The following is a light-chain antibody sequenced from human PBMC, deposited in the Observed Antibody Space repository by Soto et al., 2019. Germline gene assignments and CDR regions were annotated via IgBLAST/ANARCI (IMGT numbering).Light chain of an antibody. V-gene: IGLV2-14*01. CDR1: SSDVGGYNN. Sequence: QSALTQPASVSGSPGQSITISCTGTSSDVGGYNNVSWYQQHPGKAPKLMIYDVSNRPSGVPNRFSGSKSGNTASLTISGLEAEDEADYYCSSYTSSSTRVFGGGTKLTVL. CDR2: DVS. CDR3: SSYTSSSTRV. J-gene: IGLJ3*02.